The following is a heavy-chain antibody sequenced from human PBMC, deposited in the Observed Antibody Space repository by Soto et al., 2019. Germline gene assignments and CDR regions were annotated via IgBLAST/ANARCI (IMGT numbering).Heavy chain of an antibody. J-gene: IGHJ4*02. CDR3: AKRIMATIGHFDS. CDR2: ISGIGHGT. Sequence: GGSLRLSCAASGFTFSSYAMSWVRQAPGKGLEWVSSISGIGHGTYYADSVKGRFTISRDNSKNTLFLQMSSLRAEDTAVYYCAKRIMATIGHFDSWGQGTLVTVSS. V-gene: IGHV3-23*01. CDR1: GFTFSSYA. D-gene: IGHD5-12*01.